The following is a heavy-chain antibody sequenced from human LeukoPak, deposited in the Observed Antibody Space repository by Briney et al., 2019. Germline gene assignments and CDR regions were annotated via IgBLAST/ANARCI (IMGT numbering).Heavy chain of an antibody. D-gene: IGHD6-13*01. CDR1: GFAFSSYR. CDR2: ISSNGDYI. CDR3: ASAVIAAAGSVEHY. V-gene: IGHV3-21*04. J-gene: IGHJ4*02. Sequence: GGSLRLSCAASGFAFSSYRMNWVRQAPGKGLEWVSSISSNGDYIYYADSVKGRFTISRDNSKNTLYLQMNSLRAEDTAVNYCASAVIAAAGSVEHYWGQGTLVTVSS.